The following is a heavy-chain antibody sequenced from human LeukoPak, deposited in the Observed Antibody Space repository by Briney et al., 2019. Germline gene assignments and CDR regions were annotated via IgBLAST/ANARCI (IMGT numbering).Heavy chain of an antibody. V-gene: IGHV1-69*13. CDR2: VIPIFGTA. Sequence: ASRKVSCKASGGAFTSCAISWVRQAPGQGLEWMGGVIPIFGTANYAQKFQGRVTITADESTSTAYMALRRLRSEDTDVYYCARGVVVPAAMVGAGFFDYWGQGTLVTVSS. CDR3: ARGVVVPAAMVGAGFFDY. J-gene: IGHJ4*02. D-gene: IGHD2-2*01. CDR1: GGAFTSCA.